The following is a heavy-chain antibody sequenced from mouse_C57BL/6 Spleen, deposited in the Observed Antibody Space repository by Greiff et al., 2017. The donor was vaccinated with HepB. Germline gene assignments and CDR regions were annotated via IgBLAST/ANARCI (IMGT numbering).Heavy chain of an antibody. Sequence: QVQLQQPGAELVRPGSSVKLSCKASGYTFTSYWMHWVKQRPIQGLEWIGNIDPSDSETHYNQKFKDKATLTVDKSSSTAYMQLSSLTSEDSAVYYCARDYGSSSDWYFDVWGTGTTVTVSS. D-gene: IGHD1-1*01. V-gene: IGHV1-52*01. CDR2: IDPSDSET. CDR3: ARDYGSSSDWYFDV. CDR1: GYTFTSYW. J-gene: IGHJ1*03.